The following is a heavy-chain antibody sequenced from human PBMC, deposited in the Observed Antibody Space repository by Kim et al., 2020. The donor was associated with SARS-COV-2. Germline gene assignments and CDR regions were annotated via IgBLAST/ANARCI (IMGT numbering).Heavy chain of an antibody. V-gene: IGHV6-1*01. Sequence: VSGNSRITINPDTSKNRFYLQLNSVTPEDTAVYYCARERIAAAGTLPMDYWGQGTLVTVSS. CDR3: ARERIAAAGTLPMDY. D-gene: IGHD6-13*01. J-gene: IGHJ4*02.